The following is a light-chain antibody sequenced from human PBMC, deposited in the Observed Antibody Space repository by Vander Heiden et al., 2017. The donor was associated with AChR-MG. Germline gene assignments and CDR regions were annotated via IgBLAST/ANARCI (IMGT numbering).Light chain of an antibody. CDR2: GTY. Sequence: EVVMTQSPATLSVSPGERVTLSCRASQSVSNNLAWYQQKPGQAPRLLIYGTYSRATGIPAKFSGSGSGTDFTLTISSLQSEDFAIYYCQQYNNWPNTFGQGTRLDIK. J-gene: IGKJ5*01. V-gene: IGKV3-15*01. CDR3: QQYNNWPNT. CDR1: QSVSNN.